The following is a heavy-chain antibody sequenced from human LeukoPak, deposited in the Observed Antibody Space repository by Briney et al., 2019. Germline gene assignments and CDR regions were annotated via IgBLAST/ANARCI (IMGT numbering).Heavy chain of an antibody. CDR2: IYYSGST. J-gene: IGHJ3*02. CDR1: GGSISSYF. CDR3: ASSTRITIFGVVSDAFDI. V-gene: IGHV4-59*01. Sequence: PSETLSLTCTVSGGSISSYFWSWIRQPPGKGLEWIGYIYYSGSTNYNPSLKSRVTISVDTSKNQFSLKLSSVTAADTAVYYCASSTRITIFGVVSDAFDIWGQGTMVTVSS. D-gene: IGHD3-3*01.